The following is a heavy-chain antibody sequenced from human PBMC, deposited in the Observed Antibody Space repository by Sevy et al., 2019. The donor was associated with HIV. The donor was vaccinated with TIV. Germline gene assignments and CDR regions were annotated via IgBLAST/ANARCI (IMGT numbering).Heavy chain of an antibody. Sequence: ASVKVSCKASGYTFTGYYMHWVRQAPGQGLEWMGWINPNSGGTNYAQKFQGRVTMTRDTSISTAYMELSRLGSDDTAVYYCATSRPDYDFWSGYSAYYFDYWGQGTLVTVSS. J-gene: IGHJ4*02. CDR2: INPNSGGT. CDR3: ATSRPDYDFWSGYSAYYFDY. CDR1: GYTFTGYY. V-gene: IGHV1-2*02. D-gene: IGHD3-3*01.